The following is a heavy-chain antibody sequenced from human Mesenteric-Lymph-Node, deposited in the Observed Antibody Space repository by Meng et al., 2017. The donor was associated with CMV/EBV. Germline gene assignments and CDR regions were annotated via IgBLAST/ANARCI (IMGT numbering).Heavy chain of an antibody. J-gene: IGHJ5*02. V-gene: IGHV4-61*01. D-gene: IGHD6-13*01. Sequence: SETLSLTCTVSGGSISTSSYYWSWIQQPPGKGLEWIGYIYYSGSTNYNPSLKSRVTISVDTSKNQFSLKLSSVTAADTAVYYCARDDGSSWSNWFDPWGQGTLVTVSS. CDR2: IYYSGST. CDR3: ARDDGSSWSNWFDP. CDR1: GGSISTSSYY.